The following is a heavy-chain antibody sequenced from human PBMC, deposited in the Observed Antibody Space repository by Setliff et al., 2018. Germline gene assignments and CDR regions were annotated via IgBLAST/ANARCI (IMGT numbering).Heavy chain of an antibody. CDR1: GGSISSGDYY. Sequence: PSETLSLTCTVSGGSISSGDYYWSWIRQPPGKGLEWIGYIYSSASTYYNPSLKSRVSISVDTSKNQFSLKLSSVTAADTAVYYCARESRYYYDNLGTLDYWGQGTLVTVSS. J-gene: IGHJ4*02. CDR3: ARESRYYYDNLGTLDY. CDR2: IYSSAST. V-gene: IGHV4-30-4*08. D-gene: IGHD3-22*01.